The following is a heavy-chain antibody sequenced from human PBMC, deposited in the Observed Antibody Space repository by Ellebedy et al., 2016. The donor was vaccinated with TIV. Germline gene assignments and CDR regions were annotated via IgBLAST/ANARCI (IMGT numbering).Heavy chain of an antibody. Sequence: MPSETLSLTCTVSGGSISSYYWSWIRQSPGKGLEWIGYLYNSGSTNYNPSLKSRVTISVDTSKNQFYLKVNSVTAADTAAYYCATGDNYFDNWGQGTLVTVSS. J-gene: IGHJ4*02. CDR2: LYNSGST. V-gene: IGHV4-59*08. CDR3: ATGDNYFDN. D-gene: IGHD7-27*01. CDR1: GGSISSYY.